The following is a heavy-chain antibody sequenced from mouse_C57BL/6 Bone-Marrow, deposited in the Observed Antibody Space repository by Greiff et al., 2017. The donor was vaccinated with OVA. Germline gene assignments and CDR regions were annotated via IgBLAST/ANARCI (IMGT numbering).Heavy chain of an antibody. CDR3: AREGVWYPYAMDY. V-gene: IGHV3-6*01. J-gene: IGHJ4*01. D-gene: IGHD2-10*02. Sequence: EVQLVESGPGLVKPSQSLSLTCSVTGYSITSGYYWNWIRQFPGNKLEWMGYISYDGSNNYNPSLKNRIPITRDTSKNQFFLKLNSVTTEDTATYYCAREGVWYPYAMDYWGQGTSVTVSS. CDR2: ISYDGSN. CDR1: GYSITSGYY.